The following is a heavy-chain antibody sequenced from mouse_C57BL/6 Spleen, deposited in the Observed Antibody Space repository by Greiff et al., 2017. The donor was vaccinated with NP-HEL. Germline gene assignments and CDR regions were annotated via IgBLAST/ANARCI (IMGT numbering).Heavy chain of an antibody. CDR1: GYTFTDYE. V-gene: IGHV1-15*01. D-gene: IGHD1-1*01. CDR3: TRERVPYGSSYGFAY. J-gene: IGHJ3*01. Sequence: QVQLKESGAELVRPGASVTLSCKASGYTFTDYEMHWVKQTPVHGLEWIGAIDPETGGTAYNQKFKGKAILTADKSSSTAYMELRSLTSEDSAVYYCTRERVPYGSSYGFAYWGQGTLVTVSA. CDR2: IDPETGGT.